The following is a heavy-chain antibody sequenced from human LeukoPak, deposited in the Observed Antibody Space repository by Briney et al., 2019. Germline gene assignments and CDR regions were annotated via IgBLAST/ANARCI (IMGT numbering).Heavy chain of an antibody. J-gene: IGHJ4*02. D-gene: IGHD6-13*01. Sequence: SETLSLTCTVSGGSISSYYWSWIRQPAGKGLEWIGRIYTSGSTYYNPSLKSRVTISVDKSKNQFSLKLSSVTAADTAVYYCARDREVGSSWGPFDYWGQGTLVTVSS. V-gene: IGHV4-4*07. CDR1: GGSISSYY. CDR2: IYTSGST. CDR3: ARDREVGSSWGPFDY.